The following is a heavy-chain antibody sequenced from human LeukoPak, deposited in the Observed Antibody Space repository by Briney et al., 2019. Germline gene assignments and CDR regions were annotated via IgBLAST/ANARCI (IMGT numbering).Heavy chain of an antibody. J-gene: IGHJ6*03. CDR1: GGSISSHY. D-gene: IGHD1-14*01. CDR2: IYYSGST. CDR3: ARRARGTNYYYYYMDV. Sequence: KSSETLSLTCTVSGGSISSHYWSWIRQPPGKGLEWIGYIYYSGSTNYNPSLKSRVTISVDTSKNQFSLKLSSVTAVDTAVYYCARRARGTNYYYYYMDVWGKGTTVTVSS. V-gene: IGHV4-59*11.